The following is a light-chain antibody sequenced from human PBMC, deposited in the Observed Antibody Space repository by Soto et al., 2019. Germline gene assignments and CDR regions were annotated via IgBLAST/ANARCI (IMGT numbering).Light chain of an antibody. CDR1: QSVGSN. CDR3: QHYNNWPRT. J-gene: IGKJ1*01. Sequence: ETVMTQSAATLSVSPGERATLSCRASQSVGSNLVWYQQKPGQAPRLLIYGASIRVTGIPARFSGSGSGTEFTLTISSLQSEDFAVYYCQHYNNWPRTSGQGTKVEIK. CDR2: GAS. V-gene: IGKV3-15*01.